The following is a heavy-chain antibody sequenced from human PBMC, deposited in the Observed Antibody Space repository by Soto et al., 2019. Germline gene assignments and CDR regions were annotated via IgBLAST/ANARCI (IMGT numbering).Heavy chain of an antibody. CDR3: ARCAYTCGSTNYYVDY. D-gene: IGHD5-18*01. V-gene: IGHV3-33*01. J-gene: IGHJ4*02. CDR1: GFTFSTYG. CDR2: IWYDGSNK. Sequence: QVQLVESGGGVVQPGRSLRLSCAASGFTFSTYGMHWVRQAPGKGLEWVAVIWYDGSNKYYADSVKGRFTISRDNSKNTLYLQMNSLRAEDTAVYYCARCAYTCGSTNYYVDYWGQGTLVTVSS.